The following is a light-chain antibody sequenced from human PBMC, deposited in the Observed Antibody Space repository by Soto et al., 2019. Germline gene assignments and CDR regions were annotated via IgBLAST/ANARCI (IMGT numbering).Light chain of an antibody. J-gene: IGKJ1*01. CDR2: GAS. Sequence: EIVMTQSPATLSVSPGERATLSCRASQSVSSNLAWYQQNPGQAPRLLIYGASTRATGIPARFSGSGSGTEFTLTISSLQSEDFAIYFCQQYNNWPPDRTFGQGTKLEIK. CDR3: QQYNNWPPDRT. CDR1: QSVSSN. V-gene: IGKV3-15*01.